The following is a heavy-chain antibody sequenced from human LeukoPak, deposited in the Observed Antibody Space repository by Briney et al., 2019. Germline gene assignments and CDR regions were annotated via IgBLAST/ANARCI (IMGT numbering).Heavy chain of an antibody. J-gene: IGHJ6*03. CDR1: GFTFRSYE. CDR3: AKDGSDIVVVVAATPYYYYMDV. D-gene: IGHD2-15*01. V-gene: IGHV3-48*03. CDR2: ISSSSSTI. Sequence: PGGSLRLSCVVSGFTFRSYEMNWVRQAPGKGLEWVAYISSSSSTIYYADSVKGRFTISRDNAKNSLYLQMNSLRAEDTAVYYCAKDGSDIVVVVAATPYYYYMDVWGKGTTVTISS.